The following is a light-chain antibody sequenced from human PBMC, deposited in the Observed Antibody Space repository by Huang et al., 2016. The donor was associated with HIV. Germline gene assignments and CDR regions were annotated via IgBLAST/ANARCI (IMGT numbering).Light chain of an antibody. Sequence: EIVMTQSPGTLSVSPGERATLSWRASESVGDNLAWYQQRPGQAPRLLSLGASARAAGIPARDSGSGSGTEFTLSISSLQSEDFAVYYCQQYNKWPKFTFGPGTRVDMK. CDR1: ESVGDN. V-gene: IGKV3-15*01. J-gene: IGKJ3*01. CDR3: QQYNKWPKFT. CDR2: GAS.